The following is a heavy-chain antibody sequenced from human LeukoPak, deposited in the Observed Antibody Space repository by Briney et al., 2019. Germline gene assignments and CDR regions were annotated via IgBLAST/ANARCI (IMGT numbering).Heavy chain of an antibody. CDR2: ISGSGDNT. CDR3: AKGSYYDSSGSSYFDY. J-gene: IGHJ4*02. CDR1: GFTFSSYA. V-gene: IGHV3-23*01. Sequence: GGSLRLSCAASGFTFSSYAMSWVRQAPGKGLEWVSGISGSGDNTYYADSVKGRFTISRDNSKNTLYVQVNSLGTEDTAAYYCAKGSYYDSSGSSYFDYWGQGTLVTVSS. D-gene: IGHD3-22*01.